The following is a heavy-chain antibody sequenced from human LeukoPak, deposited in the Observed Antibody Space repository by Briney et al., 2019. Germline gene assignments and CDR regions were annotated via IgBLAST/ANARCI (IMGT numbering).Heavy chain of an antibody. CDR2: ISGSGDNT. CDR3: AKGSYYDSSGSSYFDY. J-gene: IGHJ4*02. CDR1: GFTFSSYA. V-gene: IGHV3-23*01. Sequence: GGSLRLSCAASGFTFSSYAMSWVRQAPGKGLEWVSGISGSGDNTYYADSVKGRFTISRDNSKNTLYVQVNSLGTEDTAAYYCAKGSYYDSSGSSYFDYWGQGTLVTVSS. D-gene: IGHD3-22*01.